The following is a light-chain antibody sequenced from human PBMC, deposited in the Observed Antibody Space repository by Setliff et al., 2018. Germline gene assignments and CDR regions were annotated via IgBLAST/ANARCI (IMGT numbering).Light chain of an antibody. CDR1: RSNIGAGHD. CDR2: HNN. J-gene: IGLJ2*01. Sequence: QSVLAQPPSVSGAPGQRVSISCSGGRSNIGAGHDVHWYYHLAGTAPKLLIYHNNNRASGIPDRFSGSKSGTSASLAIAELQAEDEADYYCQSYDNTLGVSIFGGGTKVTV. V-gene: IGLV1-40*01. CDR3: QSYDNTLGVSI.